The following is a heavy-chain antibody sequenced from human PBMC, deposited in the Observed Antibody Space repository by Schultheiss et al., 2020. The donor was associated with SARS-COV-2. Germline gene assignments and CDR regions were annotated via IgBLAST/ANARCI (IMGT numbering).Heavy chain of an antibody. CDR1: GGSISSGGYY. Sequence: SETLSLTCTVSGGSISSGGYYWSWIRQHPGKGLEWIGYIYYSGSTYYNPSLKSRVTISVDTSKNQFSLKLSSVTAADTALYYCAKDMTPLGLAATTNYFDYWGQGTLVTVSS. V-gene: IGHV4-31*03. J-gene: IGHJ4*02. CDR2: IYYSGST. D-gene: IGHD2-15*01. CDR3: AKDMTPLGLAATTNYFDY.